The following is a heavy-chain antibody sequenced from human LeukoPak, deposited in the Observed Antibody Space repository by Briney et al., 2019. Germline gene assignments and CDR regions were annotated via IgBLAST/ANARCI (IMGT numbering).Heavy chain of an antibody. Sequence: GASVKVSCTASGGTFSSYAISWVRQAPGQGLEWMGGIIPIFGTANYAQKFQGRVTITADESTSTAYMELSSLRSEDMAVYYCARAPYIGSNWFDPWGQGTLVTVSS. V-gene: IGHV1-69*13. D-gene: IGHD2-21*01. J-gene: IGHJ5*02. CDR3: ARAPYIGSNWFDP. CDR1: GGTFSSYA. CDR2: IIPIFGTA.